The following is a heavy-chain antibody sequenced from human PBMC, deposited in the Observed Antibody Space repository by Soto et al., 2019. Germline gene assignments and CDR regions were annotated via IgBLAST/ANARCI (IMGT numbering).Heavy chain of an antibody. Sequence: SVKVSCKASGGTFSSYAISWVRQAPGQGLEWMGGIIPIFGTANYAQKFQGRVTITADKSTSTAYMELSSLRSEDTAVYYCARWGSQLLYSNYPYYYGMDVWGQGTTVTVSS. J-gene: IGHJ6*02. CDR2: IIPIFGTA. CDR3: ARWGSQLLYSNYPYYYGMDV. V-gene: IGHV1-69*06. CDR1: GGTFSSYA. D-gene: IGHD4-4*01.